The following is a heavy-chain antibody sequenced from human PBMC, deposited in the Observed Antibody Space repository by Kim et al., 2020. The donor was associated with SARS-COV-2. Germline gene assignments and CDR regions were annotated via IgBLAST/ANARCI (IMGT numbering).Heavy chain of an antibody. CDR3: ARGTGDYGNWYFDL. V-gene: IGHV3-7*01. CDR2: IKQDGSEK. J-gene: IGHJ2*01. D-gene: IGHD4-17*01. CDR1: GFTFSSYW. Sequence: GGSLRLSCAASGFTFSSYWMSWVRQAPGKGLEWVANIKQDGSEKYYVDSVKGRFTISRDNAKNSLYLQMNSLRAEDTAVYYCARGTGDYGNWYFDLWGRGTLVTVSS.